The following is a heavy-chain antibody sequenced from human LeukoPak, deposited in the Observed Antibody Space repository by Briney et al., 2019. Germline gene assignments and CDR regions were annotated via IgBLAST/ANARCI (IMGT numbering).Heavy chain of an antibody. CDR1: GFTFSSYC. CDR2: IRYDGSKN. Sequence: GGCRTPSCPASGFTFSSYCMHWVSQAPSKGLEWEASIRYDGSKNYYAGSVKGRFTTSRDNSKNTLSLQMDSVRAKDTAVYYCAREKYYFDYWGQGTLVTVSS. V-gene: IGHV3-30*02. CDR3: AREKYYFDY. J-gene: IGHJ4*02.